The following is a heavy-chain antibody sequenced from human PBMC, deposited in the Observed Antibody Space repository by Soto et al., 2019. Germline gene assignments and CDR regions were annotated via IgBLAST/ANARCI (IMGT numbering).Heavy chain of an antibody. V-gene: IGHV4-59*08. J-gene: IGHJ4*02. Sequence: TSETLSLTCTVSGASISSYYWSWLRQPPGKGLEWIGYIYYSGSTNYNPSLKSRVTISLDTSKKQFSLKLSSMTAADTAVYYCASRPTSGSSSPFDYWGQGTLVTVSS. CDR3: ASRPTSGSSSPFDY. CDR1: GASISSYY. D-gene: IGHD6-6*01. CDR2: IYYSGST.